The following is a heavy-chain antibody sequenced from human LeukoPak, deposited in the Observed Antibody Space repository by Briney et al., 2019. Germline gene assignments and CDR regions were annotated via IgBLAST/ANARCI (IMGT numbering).Heavy chain of an antibody. V-gene: IGHV3-21*04. Sequence: GGSLRLSCAASGFTFNTYNMNWVRQAPGKGLEWVSSITSGGDYIYYADSVKGRFTTSRDNAKNALSLQLNSLRVEDTAVYYCARGHYDVLAAAYKWTPDYWGQGTLVTVSS. CDR2: ITSGGDYI. J-gene: IGHJ4*02. CDR1: GFTFNTYN. CDR3: ARGHYDVLAAAYKWTPDY. D-gene: IGHD3-9*01.